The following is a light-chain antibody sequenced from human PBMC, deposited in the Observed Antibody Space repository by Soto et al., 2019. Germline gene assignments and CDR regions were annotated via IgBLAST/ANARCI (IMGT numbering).Light chain of an antibody. J-gene: IGLJ2*01. CDR2: DVS. CDR1: SSDVGGYNY. Sequence: QSVLTQPASVSGSPGQSITISCTGTSSDVGGYNYASWYQQHPGKAPKLMIYDVSNRPSGFSHRFSASKSGNTASLTISGLQAEDEADYYCSSYTSSSTYVFGSGTKLTVL. V-gene: IGLV2-14*01. CDR3: SSYTSSSTYV.